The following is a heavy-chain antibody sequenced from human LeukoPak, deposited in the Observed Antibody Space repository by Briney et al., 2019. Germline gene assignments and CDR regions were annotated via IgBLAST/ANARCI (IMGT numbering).Heavy chain of an antibody. CDR3: ARKRGYSGYDPGSYYYYYMDV. CDR2: MNPNSGNT. V-gene: IGHV1-8*03. J-gene: IGHJ6*03. CDR1: GYTFTSYD. Sequence: GASVKVSCKASGYTFTSYDINWVRQATGQGLEWMGWMNPNSGNTGYAQKFQGRVTITRNTSISTAYVELSSLRSEDTAVYYCARKRGYSGYDPGSYYYYYMDVWGKGTTVTVSS. D-gene: IGHD5-12*01.